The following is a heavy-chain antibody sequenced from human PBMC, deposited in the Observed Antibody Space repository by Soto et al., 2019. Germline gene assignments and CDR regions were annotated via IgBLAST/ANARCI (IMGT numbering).Heavy chain of an antibody. CDR1: GFTFSGSA. CDR2: NRSKANSYAT. Sequence: EVQLVESGGGLVQPGGSLKLSCAASGFTFSGSAMHWVRQASGKGLEWVGRNRSKANSYATAYAASVKGRFTISRDDSKTTAYLQMNSLKTEDTAVYYGTPGRVSRSWYGSEYFQHWGQGTLGTVSS. CDR3: TPGRVSRSWYGSEYFQH. D-gene: IGHD6-13*01. J-gene: IGHJ1*01. V-gene: IGHV3-73*01.